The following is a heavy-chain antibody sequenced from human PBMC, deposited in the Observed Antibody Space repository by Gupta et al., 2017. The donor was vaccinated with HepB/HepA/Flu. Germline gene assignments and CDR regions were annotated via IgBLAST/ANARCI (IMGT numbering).Heavy chain of an antibody. CDR2: ISSSGSTI. Sequence: EVQLVESGGGLVQPGGSLRLSCAASGFTFSNYEMNWVRQAPGKGLEWVSYISSSGSTIYYADSVKGRFTISRDNAKNSLYLQMNSLRAEDTAVYYCVADCSSSNCYVMETPVHWGQGTLVTVSS. V-gene: IGHV3-48*03. CDR1: GFTFSNYE. D-gene: IGHD2-2*01. J-gene: IGHJ4*02. CDR3: VADCSSSNCYVMETPVH.